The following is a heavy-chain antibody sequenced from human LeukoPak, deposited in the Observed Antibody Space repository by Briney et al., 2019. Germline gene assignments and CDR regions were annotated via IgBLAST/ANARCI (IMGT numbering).Heavy chain of an antibody. Sequence: YPSETLSLTCTVSGGSISSYYWSWIRQPAGKGLEWIGRIYTSGSTNYNPSLKSRVTISVDKSKNQCSLKLSSVTAKDTAVYYCARDTGRSPAAPPKSGFDPWGQGTLVTVSS. V-gene: IGHV4-4*07. CDR1: GGSISSYY. CDR2: IYTSGST. J-gene: IGHJ5*02. D-gene: IGHD2-2*01. CDR3: ARDTGRSPAAPPKSGFDP.